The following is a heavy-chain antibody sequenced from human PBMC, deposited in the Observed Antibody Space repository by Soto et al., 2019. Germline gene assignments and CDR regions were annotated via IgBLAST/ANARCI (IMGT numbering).Heavy chain of an antibody. Sequence: GGSLRLSCAASGFTFSRNAMHWVRQAPGKGLEWVAVISYDGSKRYYAESVKGRFTISRDNAKNSVYLQLNSLRVEDMGVYYCARIGYSSSSFDYWGQGTLVTVSS. D-gene: IGHD6-13*01. CDR3: ARIGYSSSSFDY. CDR2: ISYDGSKR. V-gene: IGHV3-30*04. CDR1: GFTFSRNA. J-gene: IGHJ4*02.